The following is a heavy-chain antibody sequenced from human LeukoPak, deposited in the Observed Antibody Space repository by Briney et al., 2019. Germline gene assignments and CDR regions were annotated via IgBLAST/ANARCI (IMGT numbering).Heavy chain of an antibody. Sequence: SETLSLTCTVSGGSISGYYWSWIRQPPGKGLEWIGYIYYSGSTKYNPSLKSRITTSVDTSKNQFSLKLTSVTAADTAVYYCARARDTAMGLFDYWGQGTLVTVSS. CDR2: IYYSGST. J-gene: IGHJ4*02. CDR3: ARARDTAMGLFDY. CDR1: GGSISGYY. D-gene: IGHD5-18*01. V-gene: IGHV4-59*01.